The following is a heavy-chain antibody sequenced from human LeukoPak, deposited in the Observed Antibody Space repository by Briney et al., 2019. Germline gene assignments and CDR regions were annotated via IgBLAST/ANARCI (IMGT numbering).Heavy chain of an antibody. D-gene: IGHD5-12*01. CDR2: ISFYGSEK. J-gene: IGHJ3*02. CDR1: GFRFSDYP. Sequence: GVSLRLSCAASGFRFSDYPMNWLRQAPGKGLEWVAFISFYGSEKYLEDSVKGRCTLSRDNSTNTMYLQMNSLRPEDTAVYYCAIDIRIAPTIVVGGAFDIWGQGTMVTVSS. CDR3: AIDIRIAPTIVVGGAFDI. V-gene: IGHV3-30*01.